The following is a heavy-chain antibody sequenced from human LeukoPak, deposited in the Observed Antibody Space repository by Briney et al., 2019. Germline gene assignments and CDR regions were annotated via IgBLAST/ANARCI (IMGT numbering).Heavy chain of an antibody. V-gene: IGHV1-69*13. CDR2: IIPIFGTA. CDR3: ARKYCSGGSCQINNWFDP. J-gene: IGHJ5*02. CDR1: GYTFTSYA. Sequence: SVKVSCKASGYTFTSYAISWVRQAPGQGLEWKGGIIPIFGTANYAQKFQGRVTITADESTSTAYMELSSLRSEDTAVYYCARKYCSGGSCQINNWFDPWGQGTLVTVSS. D-gene: IGHD2-15*01.